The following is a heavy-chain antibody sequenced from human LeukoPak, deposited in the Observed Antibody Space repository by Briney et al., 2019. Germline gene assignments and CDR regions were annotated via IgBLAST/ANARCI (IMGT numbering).Heavy chain of an antibody. V-gene: IGHV4-30-4*01. D-gene: IGHD1-26*01. CDR1: GGSISSGDYY. CDR3: ARAPVYSGTFFDY. J-gene: IGHJ4*02. CDR2: IYYSGST. Sequence: NPSETLSLTCTVSGGSISSGDYYWSWIRQPPGKGLEWIAYIYYSGSTYYNPSLKSRVTISLDTSKNQFSLKLSSVTAADTAVYYYARAPVYSGTFFDYWGQGTLVTVSS.